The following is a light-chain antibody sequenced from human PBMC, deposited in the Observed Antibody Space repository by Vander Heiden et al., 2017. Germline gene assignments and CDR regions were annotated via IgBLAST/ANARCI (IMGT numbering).Light chain of an antibody. J-gene: IGKJ1*01. CDR2: AAS. CDR1: QSISSY. V-gene: IGKV1-39*01. CDR3: QQSDRTAWT. Sequence: DIQLTQSPSSLSASVGDRVTITCRASQSISSYLNWYQQKPGKAPKLLIYAASSLQSGVPSRFSGTGSATDFTLTISSLQPEDFATYYCQQSDRTAWTFGQGTKVEIK.